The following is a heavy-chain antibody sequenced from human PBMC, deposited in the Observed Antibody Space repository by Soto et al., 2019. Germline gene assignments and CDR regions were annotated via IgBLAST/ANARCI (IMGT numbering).Heavy chain of an antibody. CDR1: GASISGSSYY. D-gene: IGHD3-3*01. Sequence: QLQLQESGPGLVKPSETLSLTCTVSGASISGSSYYWGWIRQPPGKGLEWIGHIYYSGSTSYSPSLKSRVTLSVDTSRNQFTLKLRSVTAADTAVYYCARLGVTIRRFQFDDWGQGTLVTVSS. CDR3: ARLGVTIRRFQFDD. CDR2: IYYSGST. J-gene: IGHJ4*02. V-gene: IGHV4-39*01.